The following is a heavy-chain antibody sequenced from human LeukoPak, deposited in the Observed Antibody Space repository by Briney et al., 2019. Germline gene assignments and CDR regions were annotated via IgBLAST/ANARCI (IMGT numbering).Heavy chain of an antibody. J-gene: IGHJ4*02. CDR3: ASPYSGYDSTFDY. D-gene: IGHD5-12*01. CDR2: IIPILGIA. V-gene: IGHV1-69*04. Sequence: SVKASCKASGGTFSSYAISWVRQAPGQGLEWMGRIIPILGIANYAQKFQGRVTITADKSTSTAYMELSSLRSEDTAVYYCASPYSGYDSTFDYWGQGTLVTVSS. CDR1: GGTFSSYA.